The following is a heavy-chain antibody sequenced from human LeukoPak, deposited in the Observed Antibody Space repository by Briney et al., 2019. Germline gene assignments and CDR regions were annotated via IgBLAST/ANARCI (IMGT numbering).Heavy chain of an antibody. CDR3: ARGLRGDFDY. CDR2: IYYSGAT. J-gene: IGHJ4*02. V-gene: IGHV4-31*03. Sequence: PSETLSLTCTVSGGSISSGSYYWSWIRQHPGKGLEWIGYIYYSGATYCNPSLKSRVTISLDTSKNQFSLNLSSVTAADTAVYYCARGLRGDFDYWGQGTLVTVSS. CDR1: GGSISSGSYY. D-gene: IGHD3-10*01.